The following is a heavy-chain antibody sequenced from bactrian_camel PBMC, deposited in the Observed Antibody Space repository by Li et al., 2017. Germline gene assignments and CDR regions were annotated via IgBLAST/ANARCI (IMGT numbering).Heavy chain of an antibody. CDR3: AAERRYRHTMFTVDEYNY. D-gene: IGHD2*01. CDR2: IYTGYGGAT. Sequence: VQLVESGGGSVQAGGSLRLSCAASGYTYRSSCMGWFRQAPGKEREGVASIYTGYGGATSYAASVKGRFTIHGDNAKNTVSLTMNSLTPEDTARYFCAAERRYRHTMFTVDEYNYWGQGTQVTVS. CDR1: GYTYRSSC. V-gene: IGHV3S40*01. J-gene: IGHJ4*01.